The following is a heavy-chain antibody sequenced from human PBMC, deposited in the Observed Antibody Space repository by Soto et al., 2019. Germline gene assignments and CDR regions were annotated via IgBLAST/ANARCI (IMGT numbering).Heavy chain of an antibody. CDR2: IYNGGST. Sequence: SETLSLTCTVSGDSVSSVGFHWAWLRRPPGKGLEWIGYIYNGGSTYYRPSLESRMHISVDTTKNHYSLRLTSVTAADTAVYYCASTLAAAGTGYFDYWGQGTLVTVSS. D-gene: IGHD6-13*01. J-gene: IGHJ4*02. CDR3: ASTLAAAGTGYFDY. CDR1: GDSVSSVGFH. V-gene: IGHV4-30-4*01.